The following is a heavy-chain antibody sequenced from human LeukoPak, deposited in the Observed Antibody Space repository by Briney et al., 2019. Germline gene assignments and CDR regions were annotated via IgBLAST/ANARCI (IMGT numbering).Heavy chain of an antibody. CDR2: INPNSGGT. CDR3: ARLPRIWLGVSPYDILTGFDY. V-gene: IGHV1-2*02. CDR1: GYTFTGYY. J-gene: IGHJ4*02. D-gene: IGHD3-9*01. Sequence: ASVKVSCKASGYTFTGYYMHWVRQAPGQGLEWMGWINPNSGGTNYAQKFQGRVTMTRDTSISTAYMELSRLRSDDTAVYYCARLPRIWLGVSPYDILTGFDYWGQGTLVTVSS.